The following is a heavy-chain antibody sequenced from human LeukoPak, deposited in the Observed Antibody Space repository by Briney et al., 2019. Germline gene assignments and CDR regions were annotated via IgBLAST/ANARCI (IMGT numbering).Heavy chain of an antibody. CDR1: GGSFSGYY. CDR2: INHTGST. CDR3: AGAVAGRGDFDY. J-gene: IGHJ4*02. Sequence: SETLSLTCAVYGGSFSGYYWSWIRQPPGKGLEWIGEINHTGSTNYNPSLKSRVTISIDTSKNQFSLKLSSVTAADTAVYFCAGAVAGRGDFDYWGQGTLVTVSS. D-gene: IGHD6-19*01. V-gene: IGHV4-34*01.